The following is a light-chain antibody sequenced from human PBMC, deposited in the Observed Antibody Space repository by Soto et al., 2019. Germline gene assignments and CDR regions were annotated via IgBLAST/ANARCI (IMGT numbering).Light chain of an antibody. CDR2: DAS. V-gene: IGKV1-39*01. Sequence: DIQMTQSPSSLSASVGDRVTITCRASQGTITYLNWYHQTRGKAPKIXIYDASNLDSGVPSRFSGSGAGTEFTRTISSLQSEDAAADYCQQSHSSTLTFGGGTKVDIK. CDR3: QQSHSSTLT. J-gene: IGKJ4*01. CDR1: QGTITY.